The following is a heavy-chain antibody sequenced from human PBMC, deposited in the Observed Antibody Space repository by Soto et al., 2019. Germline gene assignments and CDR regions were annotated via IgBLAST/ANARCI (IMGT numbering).Heavy chain of an antibody. CDR3: ARRGSGSYYDY. CDR2: ISGSGDST. D-gene: IGHD1-26*01. J-gene: IGHJ4*02. Sequence: EVQLLESGGGLVQPGGSLRLSCAASGFTFSSYAMRWVRQAPVKGLEWVSAISGSGDSTYYADSVKGRFTISRDNSKNTLYLQMNSLRAEDTAVYYWARRGSGSYYDYWGQGTLVIVSS. V-gene: IGHV3-23*01. CDR1: GFTFSSYA.